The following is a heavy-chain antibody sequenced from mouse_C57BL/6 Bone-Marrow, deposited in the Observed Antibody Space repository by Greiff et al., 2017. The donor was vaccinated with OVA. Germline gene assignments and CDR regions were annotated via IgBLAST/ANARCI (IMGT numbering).Heavy chain of an antibody. CDR1: GFTFSDYG. V-gene: IGHV5-17*01. J-gene: IGHJ2*01. Sequence: VQLQQSGGGLVKPGGSLKLSCAASGFTFSDYGMHWVRQAPEKGLEWVAYISSGSSTIYSADTVKGRFTISRDNAKNTLFLQMTSLRSEDTAMYYCAGDGYPYYWGQGTTLTVSS. D-gene: IGHD2-3*01. CDR2: ISSGSSTI. CDR3: AGDGYPYY.